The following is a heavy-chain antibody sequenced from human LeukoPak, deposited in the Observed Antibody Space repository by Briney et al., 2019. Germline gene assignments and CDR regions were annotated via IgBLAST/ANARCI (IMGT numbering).Heavy chain of an antibody. D-gene: IGHD2-2*01. V-gene: IGHV4-59*01. CDR2: IYYSEST. CDR1: GGSISSYY. Sequence: SETLSLTCTVSGGSISSYYWSWIRQPPGKGLEWIGYIYYSESTNYNPSLKSRVTISVDTSKNQFSLQLSSVTAADTVVYYCARGSADALLVDIWGQGTMVTVSS. J-gene: IGHJ3*02. CDR3: ARGSADALLVDI.